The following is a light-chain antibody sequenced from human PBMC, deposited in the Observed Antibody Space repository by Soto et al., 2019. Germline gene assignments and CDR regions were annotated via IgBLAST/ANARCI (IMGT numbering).Light chain of an antibody. J-gene: IGLJ2*01. Sequence: QSVLTQPASVSGSPGQSITISCTGSNDDIGDYNYVSWYQQHPGKAPKLMIYDVTNRPSGVSDRFSGSKSSNTASLTISGLQAEDESDYYCSSYRSGATPYVIFGGGTKVTV. CDR2: DVT. V-gene: IGLV2-14*03. CDR3: SSYRSGATPYVI. CDR1: NDDIGDYNY.